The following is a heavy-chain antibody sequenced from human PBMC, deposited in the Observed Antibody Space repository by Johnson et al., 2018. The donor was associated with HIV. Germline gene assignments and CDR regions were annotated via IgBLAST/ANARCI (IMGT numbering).Heavy chain of an antibody. CDR2: ISYDGSNK. J-gene: IGHJ3*02. V-gene: IGHV3-30-3*01. Sequence: QVQLVESGGGVVQPGTSLRLSCVPSGFTFSSYAMHWVRQAPGKGLEWVAVISYDGSNKYYADSVKGRFTIYRDNSKNTLYLQMNSLRAEDMAVYYCARTEITFGGVIDPHDAFDIWGQGTMVTVSS. CDR3: ARTEITFGGVIDPHDAFDI. CDR1: GFTFSSYA. D-gene: IGHD3-16*02.